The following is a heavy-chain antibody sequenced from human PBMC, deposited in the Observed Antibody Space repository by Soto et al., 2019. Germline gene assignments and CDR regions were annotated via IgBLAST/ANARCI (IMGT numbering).Heavy chain of an antibody. CDR2: INAGNGNT. D-gene: IGHD3-3*01. V-gene: IGHV1-3*01. CDR1: GYTFTSYA. J-gene: IGHJ4*02. Sequence: GASVKVSCKASGYTFTSYAMHWVRQAPGQRLEWMGWINAGNGNTKYSQKFQGRVTITRDTSASTAYMELSGLRSEDTAVYYCASGDLEYFTLDYWGQGTLVTVSS. CDR3: ASGDLEYFTLDY.